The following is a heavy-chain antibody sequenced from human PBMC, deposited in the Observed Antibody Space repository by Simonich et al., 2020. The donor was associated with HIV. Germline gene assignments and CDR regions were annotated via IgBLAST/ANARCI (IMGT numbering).Heavy chain of an antibody. CDR2: INDSGRN. CDR3: ARGPYGVWGSNWWGGCFDY. Sequence: QVQLQQWGAGLLKPSETLSLTCAVYGGSFSGYYWSWIRQSPGKGLEWIGEINDSGRNNYNASLKSRVTIAVDTSKNQFSLKLSSVTAADTAVYYCARGPYGVWGSNWWGGCFDYWGQGTLVTVSS. D-gene: IGHD6-13*01. V-gene: IGHV4-34*01. J-gene: IGHJ4*02. CDR1: GGSFSGYY.